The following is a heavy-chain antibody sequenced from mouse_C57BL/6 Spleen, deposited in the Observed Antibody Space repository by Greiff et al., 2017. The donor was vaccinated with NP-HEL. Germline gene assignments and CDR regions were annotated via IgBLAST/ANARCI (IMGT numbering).Heavy chain of an antibody. Sequence: VMLVESGAELVKPGASVKISCKASGYAFSSYWMNWVKQRPGKGLEWIGQIYPGDGDTNYNGKFKGKATLTADKSSSTAYMQLSSLTSEASAVYFCARSYYGSSYNWYFDVWGTGTTVTVSS. V-gene: IGHV1-80*01. CDR2: IYPGDGDT. J-gene: IGHJ1*03. CDR3: ARSYYGSSYNWYFDV. CDR1: GYAFSSYW. D-gene: IGHD1-1*01.